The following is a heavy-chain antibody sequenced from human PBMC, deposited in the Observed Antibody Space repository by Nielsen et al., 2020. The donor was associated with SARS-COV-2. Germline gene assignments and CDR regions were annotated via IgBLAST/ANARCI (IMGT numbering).Heavy chain of an antibody. CDR2: ISAYNGNT. CDR3: ARDGPSITIFGAVIIPVFDY. D-gene: IGHD3-3*01. Sequence: ASVKVSCKASGYTFTSYGISWVRQAPGQGLEWMGWISAYNGNTNYAQKLQGRVTMTTDTSTSTAYMELRSLRSDDTAVYYCARDGPSITIFGAVIIPVFDYWGQGTLVTVSS. J-gene: IGHJ4*02. CDR1: GYTFTSYG. V-gene: IGHV1-18*01.